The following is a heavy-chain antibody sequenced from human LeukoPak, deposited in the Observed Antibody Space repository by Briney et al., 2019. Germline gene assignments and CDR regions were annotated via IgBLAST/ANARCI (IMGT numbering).Heavy chain of an antibody. Sequence: ASVKVSCKASGGTFSSYAISWVRQAPGQGLEWMGGIIPIFGTANYAQKFQGRVTITADESTSTAYMELSSLRSEDTAVYYCATWADYYGSGSYRGFAFDIWGQGTMVTVSS. J-gene: IGHJ3*02. CDR1: GGTFSSYA. V-gene: IGHV1-69*13. CDR2: IIPIFGTA. CDR3: ATWADYYGSGSYRGFAFDI. D-gene: IGHD3-10*01.